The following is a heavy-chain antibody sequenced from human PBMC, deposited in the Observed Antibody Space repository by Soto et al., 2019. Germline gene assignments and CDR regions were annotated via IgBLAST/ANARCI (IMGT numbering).Heavy chain of an antibody. Sequence: QVQLVESGGGVVQPGRSLRLSCAASGFTFSSYGMHWVRQAPGKGLEWVAVISYDGSNKYYADSVKGRFTISRDNSKNSLYLQMNSLRAEDTDVYYSAKDQGRGYSGYHYYYYGIDFWGQGTTVTVSS. CDR3: AKDQGRGYSGYHYYYYGIDF. J-gene: IGHJ6*02. CDR2: ISYDGSNK. D-gene: IGHD5-12*01. V-gene: IGHV3-30*18. CDR1: GFTFSSYG.